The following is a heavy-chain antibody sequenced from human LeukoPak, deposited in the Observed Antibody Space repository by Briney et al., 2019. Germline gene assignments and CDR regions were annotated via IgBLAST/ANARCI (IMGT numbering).Heavy chain of an antibody. J-gene: IGHJ4*02. CDR2: IRYDGNNK. CDR3: ARGADTAMVTPQTRFDY. CDR1: GFTFRSYG. V-gene: IGHV3-30*02. Sequence: GGSLRLSCAASGFTFRSYGMHWVRQAPGKGLEWVAFIRYDGNNKYYADSVKGRFTISRDNAKNSLYLQMNSLRAEDTAVYYCARGADTAMVTPQTRFDYWGQGTLVTVSS. D-gene: IGHD5-18*01.